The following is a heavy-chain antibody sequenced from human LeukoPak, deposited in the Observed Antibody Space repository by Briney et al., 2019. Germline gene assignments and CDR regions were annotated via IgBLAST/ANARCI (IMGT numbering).Heavy chain of an antibody. D-gene: IGHD3-10*01. CDR3: ASDPYYYGSGSYPY. CDR1: GYTFTSYG. Sequence: GASVKVSCKASGYTFTSYGISWVRQAPGQGLEWMGWISAYNGNTNYAQKLQGRVTMTTDTSTSTAYMELRSLRSDDTAVYYCASDPYYYGSGSYPYWGQGTLVTVSS. V-gene: IGHV1-18*04. J-gene: IGHJ4*02. CDR2: ISAYNGNT.